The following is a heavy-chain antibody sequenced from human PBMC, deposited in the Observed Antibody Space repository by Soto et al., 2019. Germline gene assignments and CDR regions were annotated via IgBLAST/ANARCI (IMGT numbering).Heavy chain of an antibody. J-gene: IGHJ5*02. V-gene: IGHV4-4*02. CDR3: AREIVTAGRNIYFDP. CDR1: VGTVASSHW. CDR2: VYHTGET. D-gene: IGHD2-21*02. Sequence: SETMSLTCCVSVGTVASSHWWSWVRQSPGRGLEWIGNVYHTGETNFNPSLQSRVTFSVDKSTSQFSLRLTSVTAADTAVYFCAREIVTAGRNIYFDPWGHGTLGTVS.